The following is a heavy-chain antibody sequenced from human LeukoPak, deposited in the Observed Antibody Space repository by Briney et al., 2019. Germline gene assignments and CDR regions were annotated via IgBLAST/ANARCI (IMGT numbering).Heavy chain of an antibody. J-gene: IGHJ4*02. CDR2: INHSGST. CDR3: ARGAGWFGENLDY. D-gene: IGHD3-10*01. V-gene: IGHV4-34*01. Sequence: GSLRLSCAASGFTFSSYAMSWIRQPPGKGLEWIGEINHSGSTNYNPSLKSRVTISVDTSKNQFSLKLSSVTAADTAVYYCARGAGWFGENLDYWGQGTLVTVSS. CDR1: GFTFSSYA.